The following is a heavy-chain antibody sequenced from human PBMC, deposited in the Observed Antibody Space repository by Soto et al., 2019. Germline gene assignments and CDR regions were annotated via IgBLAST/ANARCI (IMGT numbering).Heavy chain of an antibody. CDR3: ARGSPNWGFDY. Sequence: QVQLVQSGAEVKKPGASVKVSCKASGDTFTSYDINWVRQATGQGLEWMGWMSPNSGNTGYAQKFQGRVTMTSNTSINTAYMELSSLRSEDTAFYYCARGSPNWGFDYWGQGSQVTVSS. D-gene: IGHD7-27*01. V-gene: IGHV1-8*01. CDR2: MSPNSGNT. CDR1: GDTFTSYD. J-gene: IGHJ4*02.